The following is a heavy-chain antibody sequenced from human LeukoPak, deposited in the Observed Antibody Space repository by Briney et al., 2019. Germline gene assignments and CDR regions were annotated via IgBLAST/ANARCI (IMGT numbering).Heavy chain of an antibody. J-gene: IGHJ4*02. CDR2: INNDGSTT. CDR1: GFTFSSYW. V-gene: IGHV3-74*01. Sequence: GSLRLSCAASGFTFSSYWMHWVRQPPGKGLVWVSRINNDGSTTNYADSVNGRFTISRDNTKNTLYLQMSSLRAEDTAVYYCAIGPYDYWGQGTLVTVSS. CDR3: AIGPYDY.